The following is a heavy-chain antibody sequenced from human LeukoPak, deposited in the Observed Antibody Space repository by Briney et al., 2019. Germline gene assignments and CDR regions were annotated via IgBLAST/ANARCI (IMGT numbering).Heavy chain of an antibody. Sequence: GGSLRLSCAASGFTFSSYAMSWVRQAPGKGLEWVANIKKDGSEKYYVDSVKGRFTISRDNAKNTLYLQVNSLRAEDTAVYYCAKGRTEGGTLALDYWGQGTLVTVSS. CDR3: AKGRTEGGTLALDY. V-gene: IGHV3-7*03. J-gene: IGHJ4*02. D-gene: IGHD6-19*01. CDR1: GFTFSSYA. CDR2: IKKDGSEK.